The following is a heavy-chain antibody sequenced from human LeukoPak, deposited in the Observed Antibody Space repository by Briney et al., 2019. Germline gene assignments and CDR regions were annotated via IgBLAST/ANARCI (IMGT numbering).Heavy chain of an antibody. CDR2: ISGSGGST. J-gene: IGHJ4*02. CDR3: AKATYYYGSGNYSLSFDY. CDR1: GFTFSSYW. V-gene: IGHV3-23*01. Sequence: GGSLRLSCAASGFTFSSYWMSWVRQAPGKGLEWVSAISGSGGSTYYADSVKGRFAISRDNSKNTLYLQMNSLRAEDTAVHYCAKATYYYGSGNYSLSFDYWGQGTLVTVSS. D-gene: IGHD3-10*01.